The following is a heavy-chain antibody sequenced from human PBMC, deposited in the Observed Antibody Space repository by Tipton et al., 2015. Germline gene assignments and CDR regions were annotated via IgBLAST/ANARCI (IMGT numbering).Heavy chain of an antibody. Sequence: SLRLSCAASGFTFTKYWMYWVRQPPGKGLVWVSSISSRSSYIYYADSVKGRFTISRDNAKNSLYLQMNSLRAEDTAVYYCARTYSSGWYDYGMDVWGQGTTVTVSS. CDR3: ARTYSSGWYDYGMDV. CDR1: GFTFTKYW. V-gene: IGHV3-21*01. CDR2: ISSRSSYI. J-gene: IGHJ6*02. D-gene: IGHD6-19*01.